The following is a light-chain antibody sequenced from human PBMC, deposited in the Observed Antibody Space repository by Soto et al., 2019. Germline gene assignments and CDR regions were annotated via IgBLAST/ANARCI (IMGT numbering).Light chain of an antibody. CDR3: QQYSSYWT. V-gene: IGKV1-5*01. Sequence: DLQMTQSPSTLSASVGDRVTITCRASQSINSWLAWYQQKPGKAPKLLIFDASSLESGVPSRFSGSGSGTEFTLTITSLQPDDFATYYCQQYSSYWTFGQGTKVEIK. CDR2: DAS. J-gene: IGKJ1*01. CDR1: QSINSW.